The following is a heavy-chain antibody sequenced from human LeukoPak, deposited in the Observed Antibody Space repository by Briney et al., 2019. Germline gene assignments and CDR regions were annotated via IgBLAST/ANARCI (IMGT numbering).Heavy chain of an antibody. CDR3: AAGGASAP. Sequence: GESLKISCQGSGYSFTNFWIGWVRQMPGKGLEWMGVISPGDSGIRYSPSFQGQVTISVDKSISTAYLQWSSLKASDSPMYYCAAGGASAPWGQGTLVTVSS. J-gene: IGHJ5*02. D-gene: IGHD3-16*01. CDR2: ISPGDSGI. CDR1: GYSFTNFW. V-gene: IGHV5-51*01.